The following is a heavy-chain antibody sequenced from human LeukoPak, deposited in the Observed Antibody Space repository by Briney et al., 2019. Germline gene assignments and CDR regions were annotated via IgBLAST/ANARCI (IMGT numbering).Heavy chain of an antibody. D-gene: IGHD6-19*01. J-gene: IGHJ6*03. CDR1: GGTFSSYA. V-gene: IGHV1-69*06. CDR3: AREAGTGRLTYYYYYMDV. Sequence: ASVKVSCKASGGTFSSYAISSVRQAPGQGLEWMGGIIPIFGTANYAQKFQGRVTMTPDTSTSTAYMALRSLRSDDTAVYYCAREAGTGRLTYYYYYMDVWGKGTTVTVSS. CDR2: IIPIFGTA.